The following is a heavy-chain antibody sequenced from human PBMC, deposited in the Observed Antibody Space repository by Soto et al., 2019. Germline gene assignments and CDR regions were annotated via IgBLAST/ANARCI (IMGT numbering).Heavy chain of an antibody. CDR3: TGTYGGNSGSGWAVDY. Sequence: QVQLVQSGAEVKKPGSSVKVSCKASGGTFSSYAISWVRQAPGQGLEWMGGIIPIFGTANYAQKFQGRVTITADESTSTAYMELSSLRSEDTAVYYCTGTYGGNSGSGWAVDYWGQGTLVTVSS. CDR1: GGTFSSYA. CDR2: IIPIFGTA. V-gene: IGHV1-69*01. D-gene: IGHD3-10*01. J-gene: IGHJ4*02.